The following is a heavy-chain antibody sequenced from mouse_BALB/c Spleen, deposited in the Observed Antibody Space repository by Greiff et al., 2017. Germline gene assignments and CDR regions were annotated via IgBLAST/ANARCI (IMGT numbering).Heavy chain of an antibody. CDR1: GFTFSSYT. Sequence: EVKLVESGGGLVKPGGSLKLSCAASGFTFSSYTMSWVRQTPEKRLEWVATISSGGSYTYYPDSVKGRFTISRDNAKNTLYLQMSSLKSEDTAMYYCTRGGYYGSSHTSYFDVWGAGTTVTVSS. D-gene: IGHD1-1*01. CDR3: TRGGYYGSSHTSYFDV. J-gene: IGHJ1*01. V-gene: IGHV5-6-4*01. CDR2: ISSGGSYT.